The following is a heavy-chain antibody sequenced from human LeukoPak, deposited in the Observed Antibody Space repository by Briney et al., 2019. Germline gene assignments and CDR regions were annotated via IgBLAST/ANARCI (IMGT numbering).Heavy chain of an antibody. CDR2: IYYSWRT. CDR3: AREPLDMITFGGVIA. J-gene: IGHJ5*02. Sequence: SQTLSLTCTVSGGSISSGDYCWSCIRQPPGKGLEWYRYIYYSWRTYYNPSLKSRVTISVDTSKNQFSLKLSSVTAADTAVYYCAREPLDMITFGGVIAWGQGTLVTVSS. CDR1: GGSISSGDYC. V-gene: IGHV4-30-4*08. D-gene: IGHD3-16*02.